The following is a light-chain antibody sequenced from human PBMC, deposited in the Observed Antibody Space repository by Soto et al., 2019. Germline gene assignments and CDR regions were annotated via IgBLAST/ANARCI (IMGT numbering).Light chain of an antibody. J-gene: IGKJ5*01. CDR3: EQRKSYPIT. Sequence: DIQLTQSPSFLSASVGDRVTITCRASQDINTYLAWYQQKPGKAPKLLIFAASTLQNGVPSRFSGSGSGTEFTVTITSLQPEDFATYFCEQRKSYPITFGQGTRLEIK. CDR1: QDINTY. V-gene: IGKV1-9*01. CDR2: AAS.